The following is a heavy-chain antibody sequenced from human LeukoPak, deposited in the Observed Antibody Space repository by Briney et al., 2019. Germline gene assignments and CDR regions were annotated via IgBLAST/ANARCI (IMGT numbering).Heavy chain of an antibody. CDR3: ARAVVVAATEDY. D-gene: IGHD2-15*01. J-gene: IGHJ4*02. CDR2: INPNSGGT. CDR1: GYTFTGYY. V-gene: IGHV1-2*02. Sequence: ASVKVSCKASGYTFTGYYMHWVRQAPGQGLAWMGWINPNSGGTNYAQKFQGRVTMTRDTSISTAYMELSRLRSDDTAVYYCARAVVVAATEDYWGQGTLVTVSS.